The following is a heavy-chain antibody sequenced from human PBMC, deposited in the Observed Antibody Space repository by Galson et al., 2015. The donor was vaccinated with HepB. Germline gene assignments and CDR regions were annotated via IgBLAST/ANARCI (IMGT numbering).Heavy chain of an antibody. D-gene: IGHD3-22*01. Sequence: SLRLSCAASGFTFSSYGMHWVRQAPGKGLEWVAVIWYDGSNKYYADSVKGRFTISRDNSKNTLYLQMNSLRAEDTAVYYCARGNYYDSSGYLDFDYWGQGTLVTVSS. CDR3: ARGNYYDSSGYLDFDY. V-gene: IGHV3-33*01. CDR2: IWYDGSNK. CDR1: GFTFSSYG. J-gene: IGHJ4*02.